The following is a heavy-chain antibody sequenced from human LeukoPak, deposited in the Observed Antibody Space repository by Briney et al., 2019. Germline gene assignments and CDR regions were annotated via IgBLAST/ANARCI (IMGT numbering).Heavy chain of an antibody. CDR1: GFTFSSYW. D-gene: IGHD3-22*01. CDR3: AKDRTPYYDSSGLDY. CDR2: INSDGGTT. V-gene: IGHV3-74*01. J-gene: IGHJ4*02. Sequence: GGSLRLSCGASGFTFSSYWMHWVRQAPGKGLVWVSGINSDGGTTTYADSVKGRFTISRDNAKNTLYLQMNSLRAEDTAVYYCAKDRTPYYDSSGLDYWGQGTLVTVSS.